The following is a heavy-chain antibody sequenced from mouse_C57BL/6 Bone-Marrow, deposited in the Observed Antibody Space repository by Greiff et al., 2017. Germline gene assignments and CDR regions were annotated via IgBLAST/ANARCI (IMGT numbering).Heavy chain of an antibody. V-gene: IGHV1-18*01. Sequence: VQLQQSGPELVKPGASVKIPCKASGYTFTDYNMDWVKQSHGKSLEWIGDNNPNNGGTIYNQKFKGKATLTVDTSSSTAYMELRSLTSEDTAVYYCARRGDEYFDVWGTGTTVTVSS. CDR1: GYTFTDYN. D-gene: IGHD3-3*01. CDR2: NNPNNGGT. J-gene: IGHJ1*03. CDR3: ARRGDEYFDV.